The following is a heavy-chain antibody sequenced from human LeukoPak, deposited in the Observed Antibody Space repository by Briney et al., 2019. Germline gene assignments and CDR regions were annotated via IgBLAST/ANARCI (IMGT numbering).Heavy chain of an antibody. V-gene: IGHV3-21*01. CDR3: ARGRTDTAMALNWFHP. D-gene: IGHD5-18*01. J-gene: IGHJ5*02. CDR1: GFTFSSYS. CDR2: ISSSSSYI. Sequence: GGSLRLSCAASGFTFSSYSMSWVRQAPGKGLEWVSSISSSSSYIYYADSVKGRFTISRDNAKNSLYLQMNSLRAEDTAVYYCARGRTDTAMALNWFHPWGQGTPVTVYS.